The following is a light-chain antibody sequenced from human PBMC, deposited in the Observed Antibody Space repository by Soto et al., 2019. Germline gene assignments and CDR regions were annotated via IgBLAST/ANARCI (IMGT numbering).Light chain of an antibody. Sequence: QSVLTQPPSVSAAPGQKVTISCSGSSSNIGNNFVSWYQQLPGTAPKLLIYDNDKRPSGIPDRFSGSKSGTSATLGITGLQTGDGADYYCASWDGSLSAVVFGGGTKLTVL. J-gene: IGLJ2*01. V-gene: IGLV1-51*01. CDR2: DND. CDR3: ASWDGSLSAVV. CDR1: SSNIGNNF.